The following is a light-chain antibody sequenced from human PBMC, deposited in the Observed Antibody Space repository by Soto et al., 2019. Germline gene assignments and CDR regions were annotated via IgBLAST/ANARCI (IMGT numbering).Light chain of an antibody. V-gene: IGLV1-40*01. CDR2: GNS. Sequence: QSVLTQSPSVSGAPGQRVTISCTGSSSYIGAGYDVHWYQQLPGTAPKLLIYGNSNRPSGVPDRLSGSKSGTSASLAITGLQAEDEADYYCQSYDSSLSGFVFGTGTKLTVL. J-gene: IGLJ1*01. CDR3: QSYDSSLSGFV. CDR1: SSYIGAGYD.